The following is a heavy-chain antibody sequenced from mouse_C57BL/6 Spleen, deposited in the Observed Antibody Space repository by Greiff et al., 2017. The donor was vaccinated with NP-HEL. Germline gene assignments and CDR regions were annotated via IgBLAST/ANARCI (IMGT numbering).Heavy chain of an antibody. J-gene: IGHJ1*03. D-gene: IGHD2-13*01. CDR2: INPGSGGT. CDR3: ARWGEGYFDV. Sequence: QVQLKESGAELVRPGTSVKVSCKASGYAFTNYLIEWVKQRPGQGLEWIGVINPGSGGTNYNEKFKGKATLTADKSSSTAYMQLSSLTSEDSAVYFCARWGEGYFDVWGTGTTVTVSS. CDR1: GYAFTNYL. V-gene: IGHV1-54*01.